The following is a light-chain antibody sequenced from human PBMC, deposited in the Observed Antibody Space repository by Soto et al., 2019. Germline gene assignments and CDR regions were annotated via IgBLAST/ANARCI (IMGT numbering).Light chain of an antibody. CDR3: LLYFMGPQLWV. Sequence: QAVVTQEPSLTVSPGGTVTLTCTSNTGTVARGFYPNWFQQKPGQVPKSLIYATEKKHSWTPARFSGSLLGGKAALTVSGVQPEDEADYYCLLYFMGPQLWVFGGGTKLTVL. CDR1: TGTVARGFY. V-gene: IGLV7-43*01. CDR2: ATE. J-gene: IGLJ3*02.